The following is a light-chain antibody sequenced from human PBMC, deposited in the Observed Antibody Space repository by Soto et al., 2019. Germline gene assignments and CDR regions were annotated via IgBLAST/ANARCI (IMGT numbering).Light chain of an antibody. CDR1: SSDVGSYNR. CDR2: EVS. CDR3: NSYTGSSTYV. Sequence: SLLTQPPSGSGSPGQSVALSCTGTSSDVGSYNRVSWYQQPPGAAPKLMIYEVSNRPSGVPDRFSGSKSGNTASLTISGLQAEDEADYYCNSYTGSSTYVFGTGTKVTVL. V-gene: IGLV2-18*02. J-gene: IGLJ1*01.